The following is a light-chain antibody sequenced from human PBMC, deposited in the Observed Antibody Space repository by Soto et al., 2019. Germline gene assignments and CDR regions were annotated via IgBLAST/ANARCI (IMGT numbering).Light chain of an antibody. J-gene: IGKJ1*01. CDR1: QGISSW. V-gene: IGKV1-12*01. CDR2: SAS. Sequence: DIHMTQSPSSVSASVGDRVTITCRASQGISSWLVWYQQKPGKAPKALIYSASSLQSGVPSRFSGSGSGTDFALTISSMSTPDSAHCYCQQAHSFLPTLGQGTQVDI. CDR3: QQAHSFLPT.